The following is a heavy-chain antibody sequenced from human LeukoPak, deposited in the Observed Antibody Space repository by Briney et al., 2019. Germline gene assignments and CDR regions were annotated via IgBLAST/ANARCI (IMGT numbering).Heavy chain of an antibody. V-gene: IGHV4-39*01. D-gene: IGHD1-26*01. CDR2: MHHSGNS. Sequence: SVTLSLTCTVSGGSIISNDYYWGWIRQPPGQGLECIGGMHHSGNSYQNPSLKSRVTISVDTSKQQFSLKLSSVSAADTAVYYCARYSATYGYFDPWGQGTLVTVSS. CDR3: ARYSATYGYFDP. J-gene: IGHJ5*02. CDR1: GGSIISNDYY.